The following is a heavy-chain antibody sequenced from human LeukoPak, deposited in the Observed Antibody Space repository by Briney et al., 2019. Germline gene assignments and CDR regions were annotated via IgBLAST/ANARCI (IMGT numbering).Heavy chain of an antibody. CDR3: ARVMTSMTTADLDC. J-gene: IGHJ4*02. CDR1: GFTFSGYS. V-gene: IGHV3-21*01. D-gene: IGHD4-17*01. CDR2: ISSSGRYI. Sequence: GGSLRLSCAASGFTFSGYSMNWVRQAPGKGLEWVSSISSSGRYISYADSVKGRFTISRDNAKNSLYLHMNSLRAEDTAVYYCARVMTSMTTADLDCWGQGTLASVSS.